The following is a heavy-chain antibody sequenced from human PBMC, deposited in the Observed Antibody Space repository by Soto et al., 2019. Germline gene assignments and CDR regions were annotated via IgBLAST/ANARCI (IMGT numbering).Heavy chain of an antibody. J-gene: IGHJ6*02. CDR3: GRDNYDFWSCYRPNYGKDV. CDR1: GYTFTGYY. V-gene: IGHV1-2*02. D-gene: IGHD3-3*01. CDR2: INPNSGGT. Sequence: ASVKVSCKASGYTFTGYYMHWVRQAPGQGLEWMGWINPNSGGTNYAQKFQGRVTMTRDTSISTAYMELSRLRSDDTAVYYCGRDNYDFWSCYRPNYGKDVWGQGTTVTVSS.